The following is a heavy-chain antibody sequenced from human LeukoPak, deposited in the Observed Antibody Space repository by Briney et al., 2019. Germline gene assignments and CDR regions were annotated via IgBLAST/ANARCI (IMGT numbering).Heavy chain of an antibody. Sequence: GGSLRLSCAASGFIFSSYWVHWVRQAPGKGLLWVSRISSDGSSTTYAESVNGRFTISRDNAKNTLYLQMNSLRAEDTAVYYCAKDQLYGGYVGFLGFRYWGQGTLVTVSS. V-gene: IGHV3-74*01. D-gene: IGHD5-12*01. CDR3: AKDQLYGGYVGFLGFRY. CDR2: ISSDGSST. J-gene: IGHJ4*02. CDR1: GFIFSSYW.